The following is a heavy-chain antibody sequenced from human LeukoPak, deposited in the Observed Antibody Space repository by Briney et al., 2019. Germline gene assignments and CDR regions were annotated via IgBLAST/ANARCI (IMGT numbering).Heavy chain of an antibody. J-gene: IGHJ5*02. V-gene: IGHV4-4*07. Sequence: PSETLSLTCTVSGGSISSYYWSWIRQPAGKGLEWIGRIYTSGSTNYIPSLKSRITMSVDTSKNQFSLKLSSVTAADTAVYYCARDQRYCSGGSCLYNWFDPWGQGTLVTASS. D-gene: IGHD2-15*01. CDR2: IYTSGST. CDR1: GGSISSYY. CDR3: ARDQRYCSGGSCLYNWFDP.